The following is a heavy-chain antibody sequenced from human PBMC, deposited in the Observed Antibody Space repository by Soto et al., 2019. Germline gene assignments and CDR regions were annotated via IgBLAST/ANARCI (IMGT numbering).Heavy chain of an antibody. V-gene: IGHV1-3*01. CDR1: GYTFTSYA. CDR2: INAGNGNT. Sequence: ASVKVSCKASGYTFTSYAMHWVRQAPGQSLEWMGWINAGNGNTKYSQKFQGRVTITRDTSASTAYMELSSLRSEDTAVYYCARDSPLYYDILTGVFDYWGQGTLVTVAS. CDR3: ARDSPLYYDILTGVFDY. D-gene: IGHD3-9*01. J-gene: IGHJ4*02.